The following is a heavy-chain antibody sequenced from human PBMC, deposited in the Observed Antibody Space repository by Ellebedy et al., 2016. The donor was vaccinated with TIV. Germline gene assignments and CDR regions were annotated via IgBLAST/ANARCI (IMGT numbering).Heavy chain of an antibody. CDR3: ARGPDHRYFRDYYYGMDV. V-gene: IGHV1-8*01. D-gene: IGHD3-9*01. CDR2: MNPNSGNT. CDR1: GYTFTSYD. Sequence: ASVKVSXXASGYTFTSYDINWVRQATGQGLEWMGWMNPNSGNTGYAQKFQGRVTITADKSTSTAYMELRSLRSDDTAVYYCARGPDHRYFRDYYYGMDVWGQGTTATVSS. J-gene: IGHJ6*02.